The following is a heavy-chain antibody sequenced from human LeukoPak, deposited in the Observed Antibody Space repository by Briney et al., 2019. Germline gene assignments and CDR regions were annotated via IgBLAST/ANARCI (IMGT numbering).Heavy chain of an antibody. CDR3: ARHDYGGNSGDN. CDR2: IGTSSDTI. Sequence: PGGSLRLSCAASGFPFSNYGMNWVRQAPERGLEWVSYIGTSSDTIYYADSVKGRFTISRDNAKNSLYLQMNSLRDEDTAVYYCARHDYGGNSGDNWGQGTLVTVSS. CDR1: GFPFSNYG. D-gene: IGHD4-23*01. V-gene: IGHV3-48*02. J-gene: IGHJ4*02.